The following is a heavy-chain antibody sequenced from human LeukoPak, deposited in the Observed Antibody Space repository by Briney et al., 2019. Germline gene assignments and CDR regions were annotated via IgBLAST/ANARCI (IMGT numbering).Heavy chain of an antibody. CDR2: IKEDGSEE. CDR1: GFTFRSYW. J-gene: IGHJ4*02. D-gene: IGHD5-24*01. Sequence: GGSLRLSCAASGFTFRSYWMSWVRQAAGKGVEWVANIKEDGSEEYYVDSVKGRFTISRDNAKNSLYLQMNRLRAEDTAVYYCATYKNGYQRRYFDYWGRGTLVTVSS. V-gene: IGHV3-7*01. CDR3: ATYKNGYQRRYFDY.